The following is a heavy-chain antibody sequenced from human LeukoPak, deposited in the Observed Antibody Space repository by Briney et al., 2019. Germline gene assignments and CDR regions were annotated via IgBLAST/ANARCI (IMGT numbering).Heavy chain of an antibody. CDR1: GGSLSSYY. CDR3: ARGQGGNYYLNYFDY. J-gene: IGHJ4*02. V-gene: IGHV4-59*01. CDR2: FYYSGGT. Sequence: SETLSLTCTVSGGSLSSYYWSWIRQPPGKGLEWIGHFYYSGGTSYSPSLKSRLTISVDTSSNQFSLKLTSVTAADTAVYFCARGQGGNYYLNYFDYWGQGALVTVSS. D-gene: IGHD1-26*01.